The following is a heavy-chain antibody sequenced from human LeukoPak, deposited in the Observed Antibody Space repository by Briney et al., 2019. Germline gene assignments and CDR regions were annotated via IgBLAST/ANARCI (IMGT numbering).Heavy chain of an antibody. CDR2: ISSSGTTK. Sequence: PGGSLRLSCAASGFTFSSYAMNWARQAPGKGLQWVSYISSSGTTKTYADSVKGRFTISRDIAKKSLNLQMNSLRAEDTAVYYCARESITIFGVVIDWGQGTLVTVSS. CDR1: GFTFSSYA. V-gene: IGHV3-48*01. J-gene: IGHJ4*02. CDR3: ARESITIFGVVID. D-gene: IGHD3-3*01.